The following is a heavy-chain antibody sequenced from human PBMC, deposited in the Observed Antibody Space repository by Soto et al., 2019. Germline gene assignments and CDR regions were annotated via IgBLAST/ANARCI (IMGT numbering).Heavy chain of an antibody. Sequence: EAQLAESGGGLVQPGGSLKLSCAASGFTFSASAVHWVRQASGKGLEWVGRIRDKANNFATAYAASVTGRFTISRDDSENKAYLEMNSLKTEDTAVYYCTRLDDGFDIWGQGTMVTVSS. CDR3: TRLDDGFDI. V-gene: IGHV3-73*01. CDR1: GFTFSASA. J-gene: IGHJ3*02. CDR2: IRDKANNFAT. D-gene: IGHD1-1*01.